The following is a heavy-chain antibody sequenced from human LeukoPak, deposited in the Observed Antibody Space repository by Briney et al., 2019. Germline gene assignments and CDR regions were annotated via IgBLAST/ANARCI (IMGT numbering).Heavy chain of an antibody. CDR2: IRYDGSNK. CDR1: GFTFSSYV. CDR3: ARGRYDSSGYRNYFDY. V-gene: IGHV3-30*02. D-gene: IGHD3-22*01. Sequence: GGSLRLSCAASGFTFSSYVMHWVRQAPGKGLEWVAFIRYDGSNKYYADSIKGRFIISRDNSKNTLYLQMNSLRAEDTAVYYCARGRYDSSGYRNYFDYWGQGTLVTVSS. J-gene: IGHJ4*02.